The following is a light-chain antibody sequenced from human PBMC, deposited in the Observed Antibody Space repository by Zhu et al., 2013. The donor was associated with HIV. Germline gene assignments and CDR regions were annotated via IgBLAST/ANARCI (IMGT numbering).Light chain of an antibody. J-gene: IGLJ3*02. Sequence: QSVLTQPPSVSAAPGQKVTISCSGGTSDIAHNYVSWYQQLPGTAPKLLIYDTNKRPSGIPDRFSGSKSGTSATLGITGLQAGDEADYYCGTWDSNLSAVFWVFGGGTKLTVL. CDR3: GTWDSNLSAVFWV. V-gene: IGLV1-51*01. CDR2: DTN. CDR1: TSDIAHNY.